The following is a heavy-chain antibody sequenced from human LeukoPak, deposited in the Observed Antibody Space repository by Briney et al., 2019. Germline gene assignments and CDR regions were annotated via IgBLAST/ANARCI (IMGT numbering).Heavy chain of an antibody. CDR2: ISGSGGST. J-gene: IGHJ4*02. D-gene: IGHD3-10*01. V-gene: IGHV3-23*01. CDR1: GFTFSSYA. Sequence: PGGSLRLSCAASGFTFSSYAMSWVRKAPGKGLEWVSAISGSGGSTYYADSVKGRFTISRDNSKNTLYLQMNSLRAEDTAVYYCAPPPSITMVRENDYWRQGTLVTVSS. CDR3: APPPSITMVRENDY.